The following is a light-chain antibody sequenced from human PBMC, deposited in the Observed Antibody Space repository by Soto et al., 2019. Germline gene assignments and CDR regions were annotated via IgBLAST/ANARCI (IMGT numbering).Light chain of an antibody. Sequence: QSALTQPPSASGSPGQSVAISCTGTSSDVGGYDYVSWYQQHQGKAPKLMIYEVTKRPSGVPDRFSGSKSGNTASLTVSGLQAEDEADYYCSSYGGNNNLLFGGGTKLTVL. CDR2: EVT. V-gene: IGLV2-8*01. CDR3: SSYGGNNNLL. J-gene: IGLJ2*01. CDR1: SSDVGGYDY.